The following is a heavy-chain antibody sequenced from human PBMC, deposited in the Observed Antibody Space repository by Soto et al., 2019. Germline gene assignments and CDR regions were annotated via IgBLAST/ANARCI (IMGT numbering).Heavy chain of an antibody. D-gene: IGHD3-22*01. CDR3: ARALYYYDSSGYGNLPFYYYYYGMDV. CDR1: GDSVSSNSAA. V-gene: IGHV6-1*01. Sequence: TCAISGDSVSSNSAAWNWIRQSPSRGLEWLGRTYYRSKWYNDYAVSVKSRITINPDTSKNQFSLQLNSVTPEDTAVYYCARALYYYDSSGYGNLPFYYYYYGMDVWGQGTTVTVSS. J-gene: IGHJ6*02. CDR2: TYYRSKWYN.